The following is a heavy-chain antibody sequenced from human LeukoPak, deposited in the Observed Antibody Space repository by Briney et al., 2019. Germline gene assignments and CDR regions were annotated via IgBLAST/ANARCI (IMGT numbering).Heavy chain of an antibody. Sequence: PGGSLRLSCAASGFTFSSYGIHWVRQAPGKGLEWVAFMHYDGTNKYYADSVKGRFTISRDNSKNTLYLQMNSLRAEDTAVYYCAKDIYRGGSYFDYWGQGTLVTVSS. D-gene: IGHD1-26*01. CDR2: MHYDGTNK. V-gene: IGHV3-30*02. CDR1: GFTFSSYG. J-gene: IGHJ4*02. CDR3: AKDIYRGGSYFDY.